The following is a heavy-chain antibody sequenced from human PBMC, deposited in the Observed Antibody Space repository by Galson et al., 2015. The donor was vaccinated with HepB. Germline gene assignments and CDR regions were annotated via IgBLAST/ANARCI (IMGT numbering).Heavy chain of an antibody. CDR2: ISGSGGST. Sequence: SLRLSCAASGFTFSSYAMSWVRQAPGQGLEWVSAISGSGGSTYYADSVKGRFTISRDNSKNTLYLQMNSLRAEDTAVYYCAKDQEGSGYDFGLYYYYYYGMDVWGQGTTVTVSS. D-gene: IGHD5-12*01. J-gene: IGHJ6*02. CDR3: AKDQEGSGYDFGLYYYYYYGMDV. V-gene: IGHV3-23*01. CDR1: GFTFSSYA.